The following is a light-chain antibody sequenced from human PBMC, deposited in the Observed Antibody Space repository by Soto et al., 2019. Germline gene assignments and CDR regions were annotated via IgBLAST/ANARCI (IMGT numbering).Light chain of an antibody. J-gene: IGKJ1*01. CDR1: QSVSNR. CDR2: RAS. CDR3: QQSSDWPRT. V-gene: IGKV3-15*01. Sequence: EIVMTQSPATLSVSPGERATLSCRASQSVSNRLAWYQQRPGQAPRLLIYRASARATGIPARFSGSGSGTECTLTISSLQSEDFAIYYCQQSSDWPRTFGQGTKVEIK.